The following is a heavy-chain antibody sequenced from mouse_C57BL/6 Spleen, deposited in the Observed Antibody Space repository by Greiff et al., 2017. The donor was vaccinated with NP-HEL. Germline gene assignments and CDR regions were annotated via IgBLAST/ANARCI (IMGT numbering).Heavy chain of an antibody. CDR1: GFTFSSYA. D-gene: IGHD1-1*01. V-gene: IGHV5-4*01. J-gene: IGHJ2*01. CDR3: ARDPHGSSYPYFDY. CDR2: ISDGGSYT. Sequence: EVQVLESGGGLVKPGGSLKLSCAASGFTFSSYAMSWVRQTPVQRLEWVATISDGGSYTYYPDNVKGRFTISRDNAKNNLYLQMSHLKSEDTAMYYCARDPHGSSYPYFDYWGQGTTLTVSS.